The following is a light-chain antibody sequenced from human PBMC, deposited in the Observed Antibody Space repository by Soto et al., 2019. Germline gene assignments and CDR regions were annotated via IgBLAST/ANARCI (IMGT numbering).Light chain of an antibody. Sequence: EIVLTQSPGTLSLSPGERATLSCRASQSVSSSYLAWYQQKPGQAPRLLIYAASSRATGIPDRFSGSGSETDYTLTISRLEPEDFAVYYCQQYGSSPGTFGGGTKVEIK. CDR2: AAS. J-gene: IGKJ4*01. V-gene: IGKV3-20*01. CDR1: QSVSSSY. CDR3: QQYGSSPGT.